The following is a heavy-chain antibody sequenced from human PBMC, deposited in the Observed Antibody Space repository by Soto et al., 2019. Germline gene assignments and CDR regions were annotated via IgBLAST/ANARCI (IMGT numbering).Heavy chain of an antibody. J-gene: IGHJ6*02. V-gene: IGHV3-7*05. D-gene: IGHD2-15*01. CDR1: GFTFSSYW. Sequence: GGSLRLSCAASGFTFSSYWMSWVRQAPGKGLEWVANIKQDGSEKYYVDSVKGRFTISRDNAKNSLYLKMNSLRAEDTAVYYCASLKLPDYYYYGVDVWGQGTTVTVSS. CDR3: ASLKLPDYYYYGVDV. CDR2: IKQDGSEK.